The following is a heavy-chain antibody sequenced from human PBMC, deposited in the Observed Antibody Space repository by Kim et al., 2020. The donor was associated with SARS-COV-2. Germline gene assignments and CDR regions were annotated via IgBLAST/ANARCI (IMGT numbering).Heavy chain of an antibody. J-gene: IGHJ3*02. CDR2: A. Sequence: ATDAQKVQGRVTSTADKATSTAYMELSSMRTEDTAVYYCARGVRADAFDIWGQGTMVTVSS. V-gene: IGHV1-69*02. D-gene: IGHD2-8*01. CDR3: ARGVRADAFDI.